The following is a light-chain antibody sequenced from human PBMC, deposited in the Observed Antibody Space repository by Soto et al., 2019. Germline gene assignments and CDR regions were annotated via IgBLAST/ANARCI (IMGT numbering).Light chain of an antibody. V-gene: IGLV1-40*01. CDR3: QSYDRSLSAWV. CDR1: SSNIGAGYD. Sequence: QAVVTQPPSVSGAPGQRVTISCTESSSNIGAGYDVHWYQQLPGTAPKLLIYGNSNRPSGVPDRFSGSKSGTSASLAITGLQAEDEADYYCQSYDRSLSAWVFGGGTKLTVL. CDR2: GNS. J-gene: IGLJ3*02.